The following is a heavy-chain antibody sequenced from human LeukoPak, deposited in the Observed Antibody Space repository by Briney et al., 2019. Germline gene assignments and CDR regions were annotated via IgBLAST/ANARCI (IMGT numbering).Heavy chain of an antibody. D-gene: IGHD7-27*01. Sequence: ASAKVSCKASGYIFSNYGITWVRQAPGHGLEWIGWISGHSGGNTNYAPKFQDRATMTTDTSTSTAYVELRSLRFDDTAVYYCARDFAWGSGGAPIDDNWLDPWGQGTLVTVSS. CDR2: ISGHSGGNT. V-gene: IGHV1-18*01. CDR1: GYIFSNYG. J-gene: IGHJ5*02. CDR3: ARDFAWGSGGAPIDDNWLDP.